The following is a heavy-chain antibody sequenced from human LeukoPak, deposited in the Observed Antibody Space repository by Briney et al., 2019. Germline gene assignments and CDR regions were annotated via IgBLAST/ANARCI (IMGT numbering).Heavy chain of an antibody. D-gene: IGHD3-10*01. V-gene: IGHV1-8*02. CDR1: GYTFTSYG. CDR2: MNPNSGNT. CDR3: ARGNASLRRSRSSYYYMDV. J-gene: IGHJ6*03. Sequence: EASVKVSCKASGYTFTSYGISWVRQAPGQGLEWMGWMNPNSGNTGYAQKFQGRVTMTRDTSVSTAYMELSRLRSDDTAVYYCARGNASLRRSRSSYYYMDVWGKGTTVTVSS.